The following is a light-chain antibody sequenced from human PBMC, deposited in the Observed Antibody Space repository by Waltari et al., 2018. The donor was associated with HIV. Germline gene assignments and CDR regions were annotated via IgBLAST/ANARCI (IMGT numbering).Light chain of an antibody. J-gene: IGLJ1*01. V-gene: IGLV3-1*01. Sequence: SYELTQPPSVSVSPGQTAIITCSGHKLENKSGCWYQQKAGQSPVLVIYQGTKRPPGIPERFSGSKSGNTATLTISGTQAMDEADYYCQAWDSSSGVFGTGTKVTVL. CDR3: QAWDSSSGV. CDR1: KLENKS. CDR2: QGT.